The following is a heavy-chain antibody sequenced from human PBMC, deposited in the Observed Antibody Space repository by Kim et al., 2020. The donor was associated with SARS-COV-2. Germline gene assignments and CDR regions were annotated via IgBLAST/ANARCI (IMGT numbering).Heavy chain of an antibody. V-gene: IGHV3-30*01. CDR3: AIVGASWYFDL. Sequence: YYAESVKGRFTISRDKYKTTLYLQMNSLRAESTAVYYCAIVGASWYFDLWGRGTLVTVSS. J-gene: IGHJ2*01.